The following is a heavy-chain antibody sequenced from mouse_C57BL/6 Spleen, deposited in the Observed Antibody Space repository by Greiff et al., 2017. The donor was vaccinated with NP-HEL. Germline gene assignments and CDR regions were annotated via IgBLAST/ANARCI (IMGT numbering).Heavy chain of an antibody. J-gene: IGHJ2*01. D-gene: IGHD2-12*01. V-gene: IGHV1-19*01. CDR2: INPYNGGT. CDR3: ARGGYSQGSYFDY. Sequence: EVQLQQSGPVLVKPGASVKMSCKASGYTFTDYYMNWVKQSHGKSLEWIGVINPYNGGTSYNQKFKGKATLTVDKSSSTAYMELNSLTSEDSAVYYCARGGYSQGSYFDYWGQGTTLTVSS. CDR1: GYTFTDYY.